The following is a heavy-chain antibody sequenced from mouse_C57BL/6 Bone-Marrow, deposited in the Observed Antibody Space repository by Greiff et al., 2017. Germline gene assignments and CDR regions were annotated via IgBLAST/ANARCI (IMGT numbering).Heavy chain of an antibody. CDR2: IYPRSGNT. CDR3: ARQLRLPSFAY. V-gene: IGHV1-81*01. D-gene: IGHD3-2*02. J-gene: IGHJ3*01. CDR1: GYTFTSYG. Sequence: VQLQQSGAELARPGASVKLSCKASGYTFTSYGISWVKQRTGQGLEWIGEIYPRSGNTYYNEKFKGKATLTSDKSSSTAYMELRSLTSEDSAVYFCARQLRLPSFAYWGQGTLVTVSA.